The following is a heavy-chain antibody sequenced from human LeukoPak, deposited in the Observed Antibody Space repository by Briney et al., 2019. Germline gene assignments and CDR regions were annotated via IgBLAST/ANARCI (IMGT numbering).Heavy chain of an antibody. V-gene: IGHV1-18*01. Sequence: ASVKVSCKASGYTFTSYGISWVRQAPGQGLEWMGWISAYNGNTNYAQKLQGRVTMTTDTSTSTAYMELRSLRSDDRAVYYCARVATENYYYYGMDVWGQGTTVTVSS. J-gene: IGHJ6*02. CDR3: ARVATENYYYYGMDV. CDR1: GYTFTSYG. CDR2: ISAYNGNT. D-gene: IGHD5-12*01.